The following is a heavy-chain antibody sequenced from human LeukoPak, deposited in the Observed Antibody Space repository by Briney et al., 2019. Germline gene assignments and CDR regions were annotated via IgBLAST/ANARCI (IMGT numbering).Heavy chain of an antibody. CDR3: ARGRENSSGYYPPDYIFDY. J-gene: IGHJ4*02. CDR2: IIPIFGTA. V-gene: IGHV1-69*13. CDR1: GGTFSSYA. Sequence: ASVKASYKASGGTFSSYAISWVRQAPGQGLEWMGGIIPIFGTANYAQKFQGRVTITADESTSTAYMELSSLRSEDTAVYYCARGRENSSGYYPPDYIFDYWGQGTLVTVSS. D-gene: IGHD3-22*01.